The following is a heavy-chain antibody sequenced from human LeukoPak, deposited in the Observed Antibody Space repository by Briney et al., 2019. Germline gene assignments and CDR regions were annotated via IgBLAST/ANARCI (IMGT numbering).Heavy chain of an antibody. Sequence: GGSLRLSCAASGFTFSSYSMNWVRQAPGKGLEWVSSISSSSSYIYYADSVKGRFTISRDNAKNSLYLQMNSLRAEDTAVYYCAREGYGDYVGWFEPWGQGTLVTVSS. CDR1: GFTFSSYS. J-gene: IGHJ5*02. CDR3: AREGYGDYVGWFEP. V-gene: IGHV3-21*01. CDR2: ISSSSSYI. D-gene: IGHD4-17*01.